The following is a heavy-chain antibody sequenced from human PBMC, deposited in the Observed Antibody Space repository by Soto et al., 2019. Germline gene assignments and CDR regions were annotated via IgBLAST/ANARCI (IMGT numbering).Heavy chain of an antibody. D-gene: IGHD3-3*01. CDR3: ARAEQSKILLFGKVTSRDYYDGMDV. CDR2: IHYSGAA. J-gene: IGHJ6*02. V-gene: IGHV4-30-4*01. CDR1: GGSISGGDYH. Sequence: PSETLSLTCSVSGGSISGGDYHWGWIRQAPGKGLEWIGSIHYSGAASYNPSLETRVTTSIDASKNQFSLKVRSVSAADTAVYYRARAEQSKILLFGKVTSRDYYDGMDVWGQGTKVTVSS.